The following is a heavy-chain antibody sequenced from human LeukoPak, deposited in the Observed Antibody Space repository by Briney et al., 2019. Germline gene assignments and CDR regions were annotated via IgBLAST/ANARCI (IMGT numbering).Heavy chain of an antibody. J-gene: IGHJ3*02. D-gene: IGHD2-2*01. CDR2: IRYDGSNK. V-gene: IGHV3-30*02. CDR1: GFTFSSYG. Sequence: GGSLRLSGAASGFTFSSYGMHWVRQAPGKGLEWVAFIRYDGSNKYYADSVKGRFTISRDNSKNTLYLQMNSLRAEDTAVYYCAREDCSSTSCFYRAFDIWGQGTMATVSS. CDR3: AREDCSSTSCFYRAFDI.